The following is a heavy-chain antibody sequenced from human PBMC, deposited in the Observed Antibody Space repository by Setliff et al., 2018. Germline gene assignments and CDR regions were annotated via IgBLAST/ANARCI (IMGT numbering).Heavy chain of an antibody. Sequence: KTSETLSLTCTVSGGSLSSGSYYWSWIRQAPGKGLEWIGYIYYGGSTNYNPSLNSRVAISVDTSENQFSLKLSSVTAADTAVYYCARDNGGSYVYDAFDVWGQGTMVTVSS. V-gene: IGHV4-61*01. CDR1: GGSLSSGSYY. D-gene: IGHD1-26*01. CDR3: ARDNGGSYVYDAFDV. CDR2: IYYGGST. J-gene: IGHJ3*01.